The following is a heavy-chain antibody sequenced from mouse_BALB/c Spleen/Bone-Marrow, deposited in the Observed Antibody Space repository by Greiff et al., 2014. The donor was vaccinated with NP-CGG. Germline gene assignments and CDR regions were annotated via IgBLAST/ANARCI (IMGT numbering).Heavy chain of an antibody. D-gene: IGHD2-10*02. CDR3: ARSGERYGAMDY. CDR1: GFTFSGYY. J-gene: IGHJ4*01. V-gene: IGHV5-4*02. CDR2: ISDGGGYT. Sequence: DVMLVESGGGLVKPGGSLKLSCAASGFTFSGYYMYWVRQTPEKRLEWVATISDGGGYTYYPDSVWGRFTISRDNAKNNLYLQMSSLKSEDTAMYYCARSGERYGAMDYWGQGTSVTVFS.